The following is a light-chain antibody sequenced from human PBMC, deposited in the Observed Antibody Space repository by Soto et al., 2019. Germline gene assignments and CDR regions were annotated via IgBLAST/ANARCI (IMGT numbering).Light chain of an antibody. V-gene: IGLV2-11*01. CDR1: SSDVGAYNY. Sequence: QSALTQPASVSGSPGQSVTISCTGTSSDVGAYNYVSWYQQGPGKAPKLMIYDVSKRPSGVPDRFSGSKSGNTASLTISGLQAEDEADYYCSSYAGSYPFVFGTGTKVTVL. CDR3: SSYAGSYPFV. J-gene: IGLJ1*01. CDR2: DVS.